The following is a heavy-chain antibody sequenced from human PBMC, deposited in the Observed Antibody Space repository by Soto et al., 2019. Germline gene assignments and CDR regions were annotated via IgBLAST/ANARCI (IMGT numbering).Heavy chain of an antibody. D-gene: IGHD2-2*01. CDR1: GGTFGSYA. J-gene: IGHJ4*02. V-gene: IGHV1-69*01. CDR2: IIPASGAA. CDR3: ATGWGCRSTTFTLDY. Sequence: QVQLVQSGAEVKKPGSSVKVSCKASGGTFGSYAFSWVRQAPGQGLEWMGGIIPASGAAHYAQNFQGRAPITADESTGTASMELSSLRSKDTAVYYCATGWGCRSTTFTLDYWGQVTRVIVSS.